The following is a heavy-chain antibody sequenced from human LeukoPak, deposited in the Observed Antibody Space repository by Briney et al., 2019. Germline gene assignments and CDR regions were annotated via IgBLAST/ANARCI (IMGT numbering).Heavy chain of an antibody. CDR3: ARDWYCSGGTCYDRFDP. Sequence: ASVKVSCKASGYTFTGYYMHWVRQAPGQGLEWMGWINPNSGGTNYAQKFQGRVTMTRDTSISTAYMELSRLRSDDTAVYYCARDWYCSGGTCYDRFDPWGQGTLVTVSS. J-gene: IGHJ5*02. V-gene: IGHV1-2*02. CDR2: INPNSGGT. CDR1: GYTFTGYY. D-gene: IGHD2-15*01.